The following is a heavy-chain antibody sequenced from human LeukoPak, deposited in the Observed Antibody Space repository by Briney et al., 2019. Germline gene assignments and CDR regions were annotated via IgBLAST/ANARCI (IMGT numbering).Heavy chain of an antibody. CDR1: GYTFTIYG. J-gene: IGHJ2*01. CDR2: TSAYNGNT. V-gene: IGHV1-18*01. D-gene: IGHD5-18*01. Sequence: ASVKVSFNASGYTFTIYGISWGRQAPGQGLEWMGWTSAYNGNTNYSQKLQGRVTMTTATSTSTAYMELRSLRSDDTAVYYCARVNVDTGMVTLWYFDLGGRGTLVTVS. CDR3: ARVNVDTGMVTLWYFDL.